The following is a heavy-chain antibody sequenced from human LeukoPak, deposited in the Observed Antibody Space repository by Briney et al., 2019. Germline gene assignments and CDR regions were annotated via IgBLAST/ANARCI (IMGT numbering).Heavy chain of an antibody. D-gene: IGHD2-15*01. CDR2: ISAYNGNT. CDR3: ARDCSGGSCYLYFDY. CDR1: GYTFTFYG. V-gene: IGHV1-18*01. J-gene: IGHJ4*02. Sequence: PSVKLSCTASGYTFTFYGICWVRQAPRQGLEWLGWISAYNGNTNYAQKLQGRVTMTTDTSTSTAYMELRSLRSDDTAVYYCARDCSGGSCYLYFDYWGQGTLVTVSS.